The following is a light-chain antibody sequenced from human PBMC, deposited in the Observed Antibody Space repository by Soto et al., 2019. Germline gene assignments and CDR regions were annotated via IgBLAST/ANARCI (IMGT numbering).Light chain of an antibody. V-gene: IGKV3-20*01. J-gene: IGKJ4*01. CDR2: GAS. CDR1: QSVSSSY. Sequence: EIVLTQSPGTLSLSPGERATLSGRASQSVSSSYLAWYQQKPGQAPRLLIYGASSRATGIPDRFSGSGSGTDFTLTISRLEPEDFAVYYCQQYGSTSATFGGGTKVEIK. CDR3: QQYGSTSAT.